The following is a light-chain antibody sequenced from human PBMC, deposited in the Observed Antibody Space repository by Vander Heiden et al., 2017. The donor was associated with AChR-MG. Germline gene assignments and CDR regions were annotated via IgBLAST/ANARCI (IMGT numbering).Light chain of an antibody. CDR2: DAS. J-gene: IGKJ1*01. CDR1: QSVRSNY. V-gene: IGKV3D-20*01. CDR3: QQEGSSPRT. Sequence: EIVLTQSPGNLSLSPGERATLSCGASQSVRSNYLAWYQQKPGLAPRLLIYDASSRATGIPDRFSGSGSGTDFALTISRLEPEDFAVYYCQQEGSSPRTFGQRTKVEIK.